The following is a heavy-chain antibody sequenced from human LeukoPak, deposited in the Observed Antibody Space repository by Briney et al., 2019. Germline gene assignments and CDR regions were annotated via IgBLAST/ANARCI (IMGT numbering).Heavy chain of an antibody. CDR2: ISFDGSDA. CDR3: AKAYGGYYYLADY. V-gene: IGHV3-74*01. CDR1: GFTFSGFW. J-gene: IGHJ4*02. D-gene: IGHD3-22*01. Sequence: GGSLRLSCAASGFTFSGFWMHWVRQAPGKGLVWASCISFDGSDATYADSVKGRFTISRDNAKNTLYLQMNSLRAEDTAVYYCAKAYGGYYYLADYWGQGTLVTVSS.